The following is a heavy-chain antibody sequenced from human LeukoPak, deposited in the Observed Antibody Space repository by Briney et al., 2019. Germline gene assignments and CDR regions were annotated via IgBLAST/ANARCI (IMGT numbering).Heavy chain of an antibody. CDR2: IKQDGSEK. J-gene: IGHJ4*02. V-gene: IGHV3-7*01. D-gene: IGHD6-13*01. Sequence: GGSLRLSCAASGFTISSYWMNWVRQAPGKGLEWVAIIKQDGSEKYYVDSVKGRFTTSRDNAKNSLYLQMNSLRAEDTAVHYCARDRSSSSLFDYWGQGTLVTVSS. CDR3: ARDRSSSSLFDY. CDR1: GFTISSYW.